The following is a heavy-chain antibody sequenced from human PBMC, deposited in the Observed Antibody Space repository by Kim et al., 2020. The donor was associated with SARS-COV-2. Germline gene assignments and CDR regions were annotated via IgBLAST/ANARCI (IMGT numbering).Heavy chain of an antibody. J-gene: IGHJ4*02. D-gene: IGHD3-16*01. Sequence: GGALRLSCAASGFTFVGYAMSWVRQAPGKGLEWVSGISGNTDHIYYADSVKGRFTISRDNSKNTVYQQMSSLRAEDTAVYYCAKKGGFAGGTYGLDHWGQGTLVIVSS. CDR3: AKKGGFAGGTYGLDH. CDR2: ISGNTDHI. CDR1: GFTFVGYA. V-gene: IGHV3-23*01.